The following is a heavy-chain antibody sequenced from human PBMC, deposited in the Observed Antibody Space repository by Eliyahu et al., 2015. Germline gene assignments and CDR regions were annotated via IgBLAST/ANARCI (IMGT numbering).Heavy chain of an antibody. J-gene: IGHJ4*02. Sequence: EVQLLESGGGLVQPGGSLRLSCSASGFTFSSXXMSXVXQAPGKGLEWVSAISGSGGSTYYADSVKGRFTISRDNSKNTLYLQMNSLRAEDTAVYYCAKTGNRGNPVVPAARGGYYFDYWGQGTLVTVSS. CDR2: ISGSGGST. CDR1: GFTFSSXX. CDR3: AKTGNRGNPVVPAARGGYYFDY. V-gene: IGHV3-23*01. D-gene: IGHD2-2*01.